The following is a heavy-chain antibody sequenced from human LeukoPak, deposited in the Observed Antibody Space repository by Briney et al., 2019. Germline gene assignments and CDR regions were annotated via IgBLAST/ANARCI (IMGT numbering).Heavy chain of an antibody. CDR1: GGSFSGYY. V-gene: IGHV4-34*01. Sequence: SETLSLTCAVYGGSFSGYYWSWIRQPPGKGLEWIGEINHSGSTNYNPSLKSRVTISVDTPKNQFSLKLSSVTAADTAVYYCASGYGGYAGYWGQGTLVTVSS. D-gene: IGHD5-12*01. J-gene: IGHJ4*02. CDR2: INHSGST. CDR3: ASGYGGYAGY.